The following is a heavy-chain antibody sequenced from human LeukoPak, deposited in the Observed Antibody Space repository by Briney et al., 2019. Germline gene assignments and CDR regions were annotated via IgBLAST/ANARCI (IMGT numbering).Heavy chain of an antibody. CDR1: GGSISSYC. Sequence: SETLSLTCTVSGGSISSYCWSWIRQPTGNGMEWSWYSYYSGSTNYNPSLKSRVTISVDTSKHQFSLKPSFVAAGCVAVYYSAGRVTDNGYFDLWGHGTMVTVSS. V-gene: IGHV4-59*01. CDR3: AGRVTDNGYFDL. J-gene: IGHJ2*01. D-gene: IGHD3-16*01. CDR2: SYYSGST.